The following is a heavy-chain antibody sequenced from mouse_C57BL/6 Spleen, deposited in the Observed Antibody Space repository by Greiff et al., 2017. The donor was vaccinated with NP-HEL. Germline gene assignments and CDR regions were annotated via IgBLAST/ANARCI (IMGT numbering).Heavy chain of an antibody. CDR1: GYTFTSYW. CDR3: ARYYGSSYGFHWYFDV. V-gene: IGHV1-55*01. Sequence: QVQLKQPGAELVKPGASVKMSCKASGYTFTSYWITWVKQRPGQGLEWIGDIYPGSGSTNYNEKFKSKATLTVDTSSSTAYMQLSSLTSEDSAVYYCARYYGSSYGFHWYFDVWGTGTTVTVSS. J-gene: IGHJ1*03. D-gene: IGHD1-1*01. CDR2: IYPGSGST.